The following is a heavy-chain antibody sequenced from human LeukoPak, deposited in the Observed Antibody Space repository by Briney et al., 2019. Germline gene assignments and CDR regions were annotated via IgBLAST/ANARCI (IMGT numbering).Heavy chain of an antibody. CDR2: INHSGST. CDR1: GGSFSGYY. Sequence: PSETLSLTCAVYGGSFSGYYWSWIRQPPGKGLEWIGEINHSGSTNYNPSLKSRVTISVDTSKNQFSLKLSSVTAADTAVYYCARGFATLTTYFDYWGQGTLVTVSS. J-gene: IGHJ4*02. D-gene: IGHD4-11*01. CDR3: ARGFATLTTYFDY. V-gene: IGHV4-34*01.